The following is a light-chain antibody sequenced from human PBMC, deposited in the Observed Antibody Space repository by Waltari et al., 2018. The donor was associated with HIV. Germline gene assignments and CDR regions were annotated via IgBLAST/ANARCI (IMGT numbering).Light chain of an antibody. J-gene: IGLJ1*01. CDR1: SNDVGAYNY. V-gene: IGLV2-11*01. CDR3: CSSAGRYTFV. Sequence: QPPLTPSRSVSGSPGQSITISCTRTSNDVGAYNYVSWYQQHPGRAPKLLIFYLNRRPSGVPDRFSGSKSGNTASLTISGLQAEDEADYYCCSSAGRYTFVFGTGTKVTVL. CDR2: YLN.